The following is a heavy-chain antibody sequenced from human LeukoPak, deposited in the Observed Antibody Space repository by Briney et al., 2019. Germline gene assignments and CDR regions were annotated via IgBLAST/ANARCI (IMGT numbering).Heavy chain of an antibody. CDR1: GGSFSGYY. V-gene: IGHV4-34*01. Sequence: SETLSLTCAVYGGSFSGYYWSWIRQPPGKGLEWIGEINHSGSTNYNPSLKSRVTISVDTSKNQFSLKLSSVTAADTAVYYCARVLGYSYYYYMDVWGKGTTVTVSS. CDR2: INHSGST. J-gene: IGHJ6*03. CDR3: ARVLGYSYYYYMDV. D-gene: IGHD2-15*01.